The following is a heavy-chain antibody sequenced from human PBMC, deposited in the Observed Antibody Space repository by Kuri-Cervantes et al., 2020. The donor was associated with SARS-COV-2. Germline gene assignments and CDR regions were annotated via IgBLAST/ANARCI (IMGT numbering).Heavy chain of an antibody. D-gene: IGHD6-6*01. V-gene: IGHV3-21*01. J-gene: IGHJ6*02. CDR2: ISSSSSYI. Sequence: GESLKISCAASGFTFSSYSMNWARQAPGKGLEWVPSISSSSSYIYYADSVKGRFTISRDNAKNSLYLQMNSLRAEDTAVYYCAVQSVAAHYYYGMDVWGQGTTVTVSS. CDR3: AVQSVAAHYYYGMDV. CDR1: GFTFSSYS.